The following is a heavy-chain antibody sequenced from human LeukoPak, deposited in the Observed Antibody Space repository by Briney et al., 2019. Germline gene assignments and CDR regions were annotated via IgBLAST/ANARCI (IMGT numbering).Heavy chain of an antibody. J-gene: IGHJ4*02. V-gene: IGHV4-38-2*02. CDR3: AREGRENIAIGVD. D-gene: IGHD3-16*02. CDR2: ISHSGSP. CDR1: GYSISSGYY. Sequence: PSETLSLTCTVSGYSISSGYYWGWFRQTPGRGLEWIANISHSGSPYYNPSLKSRVTISEDLSRNVFSLTLNSVTAADAAVYYCAREGRENIAIGVDWGQGALVTVSS.